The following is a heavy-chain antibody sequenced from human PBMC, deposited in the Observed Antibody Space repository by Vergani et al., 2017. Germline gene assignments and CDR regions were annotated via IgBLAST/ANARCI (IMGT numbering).Heavy chain of an antibody. CDR1: GFTSSYYG. J-gene: IGHJ1*01. Sequence: QVHLVESGGGVVQPGRSLRLSCVVSGFTSSYYGMHWVHQAPGKGLEWVAVISYDGTQKHYADSVKGRFTISRDNSKSTLYLQMNSLRTEDTAVYYCATKSCGTPGCQIGYFREWGQGTLVTVSS. D-gene: IGHD1-1*01. V-gene: IGHV3-30*03. CDR2: ISYDGTQK. CDR3: ATKSCGTPGCQIGYFRE.